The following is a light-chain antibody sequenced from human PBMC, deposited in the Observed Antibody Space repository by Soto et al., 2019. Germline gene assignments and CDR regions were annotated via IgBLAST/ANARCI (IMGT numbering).Light chain of an antibody. CDR3: SSFRSSSTSYV. Sequence: QSVVAQPASLSGSPGQSVPLSRTGNSSDIGDSNYVSWYQQHPGKAPKLVIYDVSNRPSGVSNRFSGSKSANTASLTISGLQAEDEADYYCSSFRSSSTSYVFGTGTKVTVL. CDR2: DVS. J-gene: IGLJ1*01. CDR1: SSDIGDSNY. V-gene: IGLV2-14*03.